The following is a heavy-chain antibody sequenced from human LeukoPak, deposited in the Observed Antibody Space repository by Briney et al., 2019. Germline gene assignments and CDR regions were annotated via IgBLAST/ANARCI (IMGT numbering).Heavy chain of an antibody. J-gene: IGHJ6*02. Sequence: PGGSLRLSCAASGFTFSSYAMSWARQAPGKGLEWVSAISGSGGSTYYADSVKGRFTISRDNSKNTLYLQMNSLRAEDTAVYYCAKDHFRSYFYYGMDVWGQGTTVTVSS. CDR1: GFTFSSYA. V-gene: IGHV3-23*01. CDR2: ISGSGGST. CDR3: AKDHFRSYFYYGMDV. D-gene: IGHD3-10*01.